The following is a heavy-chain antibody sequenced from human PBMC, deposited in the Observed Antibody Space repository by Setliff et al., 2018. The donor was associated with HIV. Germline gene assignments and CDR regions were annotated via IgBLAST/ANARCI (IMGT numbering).Heavy chain of an antibody. D-gene: IGHD4-4*01. CDR3: ARGKHDFSNYGSSDYFYYMDV. CDR1: GGAITNSRHY. V-gene: IGHV4-39*07. CDR2: ISDSATT. Sequence: SETLSLTCAVPGGAITNSRHYWVWIRQSPGKGLEWIGTRISDSATTSVNPSLKSRVTISLDTSKKQFSLKVISVTAADTAIYYCARGKHDFSNYGSSDYFYYMDVWGKGTTVTVSS. J-gene: IGHJ6*03.